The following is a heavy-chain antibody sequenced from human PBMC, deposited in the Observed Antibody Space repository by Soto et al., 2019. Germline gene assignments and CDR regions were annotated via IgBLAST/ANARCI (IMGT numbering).Heavy chain of an antibody. J-gene: IGHJ4*02. CDR3: ARDRSYYDSSGSYSPPY. CDR2: ISGSAATT. V-gene: IGHV3-23*01. Sequence: GGSLRLSCAASGFTFSSYAMNWVRQAPGKGLEWVSAISGSAATTHFADSVKGRFTISRDNSKNTLYLQMNSLRAEDTAVYYCARDRSYYDSSGSYSPPYWGQGTLVNVSS. D-gene: IGHD3-22*01. CDR1: GFTFSSYA.